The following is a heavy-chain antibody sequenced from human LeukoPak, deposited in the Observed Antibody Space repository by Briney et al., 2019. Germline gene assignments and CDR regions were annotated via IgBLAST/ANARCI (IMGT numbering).Heavy chain of an antibody. Sequence: GGSLRLSCTTSGFTLGDYAMNWFRQAPGKGLEWLGMSRSTAHGGTTEYAASMKGRFTISRDDSKNIVYLLVDSLRSEDRAVYFCTRAASDSWSGLFYYLDYWGQGPLVTVSS. V-gene: IGHV3-49*03. CDR1: GFTLGDYA. D-gene: IGHD3-3*01. J-gene: IGHJ4*02. CDR2: SRSTAHGGTT. CDR3: TRAASDSWSGLFYYLDY.